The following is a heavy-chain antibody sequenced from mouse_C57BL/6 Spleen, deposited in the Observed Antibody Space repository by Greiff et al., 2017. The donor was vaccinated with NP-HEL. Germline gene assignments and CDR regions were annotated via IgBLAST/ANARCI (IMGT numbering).Heavy chain of an antibody. CDR3: ARGDYYGSSYVEFAY. Sequence: EVKLQESGPGMVKPSQSLSLTCTVTGYSITSGYDWHWIRHFPGNKLEWMGYISYSGSTNYNPSLKSRISITHDTSKNHFFLKLNSVTTEDTATYYCARGDYYGSSYVEFAYWGQGTLVTVSA. D-gene: IGHD1-1*01. CDR1: GYSITSGYD. V-gene: IGHV3-1*01. J-gene: IGHJ3*01. CDR2: ISYSGST.